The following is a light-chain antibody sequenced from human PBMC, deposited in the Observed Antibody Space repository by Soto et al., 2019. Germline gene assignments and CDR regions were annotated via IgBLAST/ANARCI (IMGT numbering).Light chain of an antibody. V-gene: IGKV3-20*01. J-gene: IGKJ1*01. CDR2: AAS. CDR1: QIVSSSY. Sequence: EIVLTQSPGTLSLSPGERATLSCRASQIVSSSYVAWYQQKPGQAPSLVIYAASSRATGTPDRFSGSGSGTDFTLTISRLEPEDFAVYYCQQYGSSPPWTFGQGTKVDIK. CDR3: QQYGSSPPWT.